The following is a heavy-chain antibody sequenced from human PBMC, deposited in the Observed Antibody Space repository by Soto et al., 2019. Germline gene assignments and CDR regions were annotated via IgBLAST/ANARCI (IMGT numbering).Heavy chain of an antibody. CDR3: ARDHLILPAHDFFYGSDV. Sequence: GASVKVSCKASGYTFTSYYMHCVRQAPGQGLEWMGIINPSGGSTSYAQKFQGRVTMTRDTSTSTVYMELSSLRSEDTAVYYCARDHLILPAHDFFYGSDVWGQGAKVTVSS. V-gene: IGHV1-46*01. CDR2: INPSGGST. J-gene: IGHJ6*02. D-gene: IGHD2-21*02. CDR1: GYTFTSYY.